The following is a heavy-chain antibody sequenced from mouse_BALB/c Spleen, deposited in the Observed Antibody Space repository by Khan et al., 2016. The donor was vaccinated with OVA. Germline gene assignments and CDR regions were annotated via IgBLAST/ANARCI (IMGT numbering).Heavy chain of an antibody. CDR3: SRSGNDYAWFAY. D-gene: IGHD2-4*01. V-gene: IGHV1-7*01. Sequence: QVQLQQSGAELAKPGASVKMSCKASGYTFTNYWMHWVKQRPGQGLEWIGYINPSTGYTEYNQKFKDKATLTADKSPSTAYMQLSRLHSEASAVYYGSRSGNDYAWFAYRGQGTLVTVSA. J-gene: IGHJ3*01. CDR1: GYTFTNYW. CDR2: INPSTGYT.